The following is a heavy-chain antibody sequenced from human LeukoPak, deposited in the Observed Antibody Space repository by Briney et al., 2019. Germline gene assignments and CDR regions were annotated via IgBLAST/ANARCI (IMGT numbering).Heavy chain of an antibody. CDR3: ARGSRIAVD. CDR1: GFTFSDHY. J-gene: IGHJ4*02. D-gene: IGHD6-19*01. CDR2: ISGSSSPT. V-gene: IGHV3-11*06. Sequence: GGSLRLSCAASGFTFSDHYMSWLRQAPGKGLEWVSYISGSSSPTNYADSVKGRFTISRDNAKNSLYLQMDSLRAEDTAVYYCARGSRIAVDWGQGTLVTVSS.